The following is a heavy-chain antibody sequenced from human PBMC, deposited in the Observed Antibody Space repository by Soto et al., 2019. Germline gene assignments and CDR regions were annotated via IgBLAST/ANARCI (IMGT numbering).Heavy chain of an antibody. J-gene: IGHJ6*02. Sequence: QVQVVQSGVEVRRPGSSVKVSCKASGDTFKNCVISWVRQAPGQGLEWMGGIIPLFGTTDFAQRFQGRLTITTDESTTTADTDLSRLRSEDRATYSCAAELGSGELSVVWGQGTRVIVSS. D-gene: IGHD3-10*01. CDR2: IIPLFGTT. V-gene: IGHV1-69*01. CDR3: AAELGSGELSVV. CDR1: GDTFKNCV.